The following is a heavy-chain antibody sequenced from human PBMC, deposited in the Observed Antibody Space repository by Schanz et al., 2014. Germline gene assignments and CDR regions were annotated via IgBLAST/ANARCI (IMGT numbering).Heavy chain of an antibody. J-gene: IGHJ4*02. D-gene: IGHD3-10*01. Sequence: EVQLLESGGGLVQPGGSLKLSCAASGLIFSNYVMSWVRQAPGKGLEWVSGFDAHDGRAYYADSAKGRFTISRDNSKSTLYVEMNSLRAEDTAVYYCARIGGSVFDYWAQGTLVTVSS. CDR1: GLIFSNYV. CDR2: FDAHDGRA. CDR3: ARIGGSVFDY. V-gene: IGHV3-23*01.